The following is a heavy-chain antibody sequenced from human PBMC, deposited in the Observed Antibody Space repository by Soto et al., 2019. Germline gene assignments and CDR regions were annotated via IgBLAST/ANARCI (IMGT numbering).Heavy chain of an antibody. CDR3: ARVRGYSGYDSDYFDY. D-gene: IGHD5-12*01. V-gene: IGHV4-31*03. J-gene: IGHJ4*02. CDR2: VYYSGSS. Sequence: QVQLQESGPGLVKPSQTLSLTCTVSGGSINNGGYYWSWIRQHPGKGLEWIGYVYYSGSSYYNPSRKSRVTISVHTSKNQFSLKLSSVTAADTAVYYCARVRGYSGYDSDYFDYWGQGTLVTVSS. CDR1: GGSINNGGYY.